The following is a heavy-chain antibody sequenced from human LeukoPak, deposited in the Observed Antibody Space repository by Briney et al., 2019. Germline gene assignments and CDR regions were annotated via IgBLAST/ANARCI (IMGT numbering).Heavy chain of an antibody. D-gene: IGHD2-21*02. CDR2: IKQDGSEK. CDR1: GFTFSSYG. J-gene: IGHJ4*02. V-gene: IGHV3-7*04. Sequence: PGGSLRLSCAASGFTFSSYGMHWVRQAPGKGLEWVANIKQDGSEKYYVDSVKGRFTISRDNAKNSLYLQMNSLRAEDTAVYYCARGYGGDCLFDYWGQGTLVTVSS. CDR3: ARGYGGDCLFDY.